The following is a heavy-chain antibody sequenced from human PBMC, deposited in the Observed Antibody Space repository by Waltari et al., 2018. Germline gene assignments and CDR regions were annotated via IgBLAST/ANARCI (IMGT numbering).Heavy chain of an antibody. Sequence: QVQLVESGGGVVQPGGSLRLSCAASGFTFSSYGMHLVRQAPGKGLEWVAFIRYDGSNKDYADSVKGRFTISRDNSKNTLYLQMNSLRAEDTAVYYCANSIAAHDAFDIWGQGTMVTVSS. CDR1: GFTFSSYG. J-gene: IGHJ3*02. CDR3: ANSIAAHDAFDI. CDR2: IRYDGSNK. D-gene: IGHD6-25*01. V-gene: IGHV3-30*02.